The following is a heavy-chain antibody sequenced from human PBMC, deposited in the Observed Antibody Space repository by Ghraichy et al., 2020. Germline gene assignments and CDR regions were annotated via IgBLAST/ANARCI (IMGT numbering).Heavy chain of an antibody. CDR3: ATVADSGRGAYYFDY. J-gene: IGHJ4*02. Sequence: ASVKVSCKVSGYTLTELSMHWVRQAPGKGLEWMGGFDPEDGETIYAQKFQGRVTMTEDTSTDTAYMELSSLRSEDTAVYYCATVADSGRGAYYFDYWGQGTLVTVSS. CDR2: FDPEDGET. V-gene: IGHV1-24*01. D-gene: IGHD5-12*01. CDR1: GYTLTELS.